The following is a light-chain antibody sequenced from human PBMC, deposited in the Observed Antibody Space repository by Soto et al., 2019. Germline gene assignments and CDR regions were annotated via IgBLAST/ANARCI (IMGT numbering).Light chain of an antibody. J-gene: IGLJ2*01. CDR3: LLYYCGLQPLV. Sequence: QAVVTQEPSLTVSPGGTVTLTCASSTKAVTSTSGHYTNWFQQKPGQAPRSLISSTSNRHSWTPARFSGSLLGGKAALTLSGVQHEDEADYYCLLYYCGLQPLVFGGGTKLTVL. CDR1: TKAVTSTSGHY. CDR2: STS. V-gene: IGLV7-43*01.